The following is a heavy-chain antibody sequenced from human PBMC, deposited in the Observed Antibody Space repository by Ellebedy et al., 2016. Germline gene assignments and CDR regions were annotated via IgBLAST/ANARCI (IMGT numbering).Heavy chain of an antibody. D-gene: IGHD2-15*01. CDR2: INGDGSST. CDR3: AREHCSGETCYSAGNWYFDL. Sequence: HTGGSLRLSCAASGLTFSIYWMHWVRQVPGKGLVWVSRINGDGSSTTYADSVKGRFTISRDNAKNEVYLQMNSLRAEDTAVYYCAREHCSGETCYSAGNWYFDLWGRGTLVTVS. J-gene: IGHJ2*01. CDR1: GLTFSIYW. V-gene: IGHV3-74*01.